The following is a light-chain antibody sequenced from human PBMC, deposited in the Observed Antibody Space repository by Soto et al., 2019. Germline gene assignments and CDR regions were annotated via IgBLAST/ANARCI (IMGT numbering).Light chain of an antibody. CDR3: QQYGSSIP. CDR2: GAS. J-gene: IGKJ5*01. Sequence: EIGLTQSPGTLPLSPGERATLSCRASQSVSSSSLAWYQQKPGQAPRHLIYGASTRATGIPDRFSGSGYGTDFTLTISRLEPEDFAVYYCQQYGSSIPFGQGTRLEIK. V-gene: IGKV3-20*01. CDR1: QSVSSSS.